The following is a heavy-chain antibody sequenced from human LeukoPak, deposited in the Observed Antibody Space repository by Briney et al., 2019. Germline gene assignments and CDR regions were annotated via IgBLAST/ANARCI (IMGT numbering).Heavy chain of an antibody. CDR3: ARDRVAGSYYYYYMDV. CDR1: GGSISSYY. CDR2: IYTSGST. Sequence: SETLSLTCTVSGGSISSYYWSWIRQPAGKGLEWIGRIYTSGSTNYNPSPKSRVTMSVDTSKNQFSLKLSSVTAADTAVYYCARDRVAGSYYYYYMDVWGKGTTVTVSS. D-gene: IGHD6-19*01. V-gene: IGHV4-4*07. J-gene: IGHJ6*03.